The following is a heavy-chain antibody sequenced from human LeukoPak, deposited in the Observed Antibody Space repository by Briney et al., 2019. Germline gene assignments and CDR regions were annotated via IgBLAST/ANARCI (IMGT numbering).Heavy chain of an antibody. V-gene: IGHV1-46*01. Sequence: ASVTVSCKASGYTFTSYYMHWVRQAPGQGLEWMGLINPSGGSTSYAQKFQGRVTMTRDMSTSTVYMELSSLRSEDTAVYYCARDSSRGGFLEWLSRVAWFDPWGQGTLVTVSS. CDR2: INPSGGST. CDR3: ARDSSRGGFLEWLSRVAWFDP. J-gene: IGHJ5*02. D-gene: IGHD3-3*01. CDR1: GYTFTSYY.